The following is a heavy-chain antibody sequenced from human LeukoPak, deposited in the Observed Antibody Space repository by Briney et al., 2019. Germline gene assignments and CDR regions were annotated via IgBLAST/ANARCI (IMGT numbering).Heavy chain of an antibody. J-gene: IGHJ5*02. D-gene: IGHD3-10*01. Sequence: GGSLRLSCAASGFTFSNYGMHWVRQAPGKGLVWVSRINSDGSSANYADSVKGRFTISRDNVKNTLYLQMNSLRVEDTAVYYCTGPSFDASGMGFDPWGQGTLVTVSS. CDR2: INSDGSSA. CDR1: GFTFSNYG. V-gene: IGHV3-74*01. CDR3: TGPSFDASGMGFDP.